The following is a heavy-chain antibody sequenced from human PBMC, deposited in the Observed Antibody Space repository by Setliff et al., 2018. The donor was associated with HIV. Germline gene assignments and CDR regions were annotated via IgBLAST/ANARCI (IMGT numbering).Heavy chain of an antibody. CDR1: GYSISSGYY. D-gene: IGHD3-10*01. CDR2: MYHSGSS. CDR3: AKLLWFGESAFDI. J-gene: IGHJ3*02. V-gene: IGHV4-38-2*01. Sequence: SETLSLTCAVSGYSISSGYYWGWIRQPPGKGLEWIGSMYHSGSSYFNSSLKSRFTISRDNSKNTLYLEMSSLRPEDTAIYYCAKLLWFGESAFDIWGQGTMVTVSS.